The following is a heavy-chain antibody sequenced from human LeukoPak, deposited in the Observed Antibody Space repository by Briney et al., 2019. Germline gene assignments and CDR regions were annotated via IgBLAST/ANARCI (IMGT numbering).Heavy chain of an antibody. CDR3: ARGPSSNWSGLDF. CDR2: ISSGGSTI. Sequence: GGSLRLSCVASRFTFTDYSMNWVRQAPGKGLEWVSYISSGGSTIYYGDSVRGRFTISRDNAKNSLYLQMNGLRAEDTAVYYCARGPSSNWSGLDFWGQGTLLTVSS. D-gene: IGHD6-13*01. V-gene: IGHV3-48*01. CDR1: RFTFTDYS. J-gene: IGHJ4*02.